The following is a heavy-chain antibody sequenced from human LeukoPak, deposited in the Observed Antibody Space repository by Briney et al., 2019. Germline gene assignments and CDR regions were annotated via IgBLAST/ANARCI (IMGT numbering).Heavy chain of an antibody. D-gene: IGHD3-3*01. CDR3: ARGAWGKTPGYYAWQFDP. J-gene: IGHJ5*02. CDR1: GFTFSNAW. CDR2: IKSKTDGGTT. V-gene: IGHV3-15*01. Sequence: GGSLRLSCAASGFTFSNAWMSGVRQAPGKGREWGGRIKSKTDGGTTDYAAPVKGRFTISRDDSKNTLYLQMNSLRAEDTAVYYCARGAWGKTPGYYAWQFDPWGQGTLVTVSS.